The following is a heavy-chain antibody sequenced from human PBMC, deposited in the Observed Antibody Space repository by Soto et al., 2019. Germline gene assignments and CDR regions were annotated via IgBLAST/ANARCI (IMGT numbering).Heavy chain of an antibody. D-gene: IGHD3-9*01. Sequence: ASVKVSCKVSGYTLTELSMHWVRQAPGKGLEWMGGFDPEDGETIYAQKFQGRVTMTEDTSTDTAYMELSSLRSEDTAVYYCATGDWLSPLFDYWGQGTLVTVSS. CDR1: GYTLTELS. CDR2: FDPEDGET. CDR3: ATGDWLSPLFDY. V-gene: IGHV1-24*01. J-gene: IGHJ4*02.